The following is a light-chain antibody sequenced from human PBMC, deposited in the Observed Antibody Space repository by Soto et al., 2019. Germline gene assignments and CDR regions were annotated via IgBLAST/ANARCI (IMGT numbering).Light chain of an antibody. J-gene: IGKJ4*01. Sequence: EIVMTQSPATLSVSPGERVTISCRASQSVINNLAWYQHKPGQAPRLLISYASTGATGIPARFSGSGSGTDFTLTINSMQSEDFAIYYCQQYDYWPVTFGGGTKV. V-gene: IGKV3-15*01. CDR2: YAS. CDR1: QSVINN. CDR3: QQYDYWPVT.